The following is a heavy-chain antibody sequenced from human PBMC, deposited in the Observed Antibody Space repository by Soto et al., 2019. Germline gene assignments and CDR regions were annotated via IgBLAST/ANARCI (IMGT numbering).Heavy chain of an antibody. CDR2: INAGNGKT. CDR3: DRGPFAAAGPHLYLFDP. V-gene: IGHV1-3*01. Sequence: CASVNVSCKASGYTFTSYSMHWVRPAPGQMLECMGLINAGNGKTKYSQKFQGRVTITRDTSASTAYMALSSLRSEDTAVYYCDRGPFAAAGPHLYLFDPWAQRTLVLVSS. CDR1: GYTFTSYS. J-gene: IGHJ5*02. D-gene: IGHD6-13*01.